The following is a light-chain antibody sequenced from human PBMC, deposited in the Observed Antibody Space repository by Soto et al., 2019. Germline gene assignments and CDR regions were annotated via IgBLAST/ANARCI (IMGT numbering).Light chain of an antibody. CDR1: SSNVGSYDL. J-gene: IGLJ3*02. Sequence: QSALTQPASVSGSPGQSITISCTGTSSNVGSYDLVSWYQQHPGEAPKLMIYEGTKRPSGVSNRFSASKSGNTASLTISGLQAEDEADYYCCSYAGSNTWVFGGGTKLTVL. V-gene: IGLV2-23*01. CDR2: EGT. CDR3: CSYAGSNTWV.